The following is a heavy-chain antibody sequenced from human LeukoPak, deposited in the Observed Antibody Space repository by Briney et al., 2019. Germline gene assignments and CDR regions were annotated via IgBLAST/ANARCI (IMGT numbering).Heavy chain of an antibody. D-gene: IGHD2-2*01. CDR1: GFTFSSYS. J-gene: IGHJ3*01. CDR3: AKDIVVVPAASNAFDV. V-gene: IGHV3-23*01. Sequence: TGGSLRLSCAASGFTFSSYSMNWVRQAPGKGLEWVSAISGHAGSTYYADSVKGRFTMSRDNSKNTLYLEMNSLRAEDTAVYYCAKDIVVVPAASNAFDVWGQGTVVTVSS. CDR2: ISGHAGST.